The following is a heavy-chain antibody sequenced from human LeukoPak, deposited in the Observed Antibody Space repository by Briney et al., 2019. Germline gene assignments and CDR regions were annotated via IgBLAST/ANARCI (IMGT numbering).Heavy chain of an antibody. J-gene: IGHJ3*02. D-gene: IGHD2-21*02. CDR2: ISGSGGST. CDR3: AKGVVATHSKAFDI. Sequence: GGTLRLSCAASGFTFSSYGMSWVRQAPGKGLEWVSAISGSGGSTYYADSVKGRFTISRDNSKNTLYLQMNSLRAEDTAVYYCAKGVVATHSKAFDIWGQGTMVTVSS. CDR1: GFTFSSYG. V-gene: IGHV3-23*01.